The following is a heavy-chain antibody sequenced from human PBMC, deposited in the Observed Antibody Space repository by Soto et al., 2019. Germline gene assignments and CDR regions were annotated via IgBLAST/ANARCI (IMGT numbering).Heavy chain of an antibody. CDR2: ISYDGSNK. Sequence: QVQLVESGGGVVQPGRSLRLSCAASGFTFSSYAMHWVRQAPGKGLEWVAVISYDGSNKYYADSVKGRFTISRDNSKNTLYLQMNSLRAEDTAVYYCARALREWELQTYWGQGTLVTVS. J-gene: IGHJ4*02. CDR1: GFTFSSYA. CDR3: ARALREWELQTY. D-gene: IGHD1-26*01. V-gene: IGHV3-30-3*01.